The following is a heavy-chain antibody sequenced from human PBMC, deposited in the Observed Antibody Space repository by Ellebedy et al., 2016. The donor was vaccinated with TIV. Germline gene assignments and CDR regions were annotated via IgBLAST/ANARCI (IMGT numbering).Heavy chain of an antibody. D-gene: IGHD3-10*01. CDR1: GFSFSSYW. J-gene: IGHJ4*02. CDR2: IKEDGSNK. CDR3: SGRIWFGEFDY. V-gene: IGHV3-7*01. Sequence: PGGSLRLSCAASGFSFSSYWMIRVRQAPGKGLEWVANIKEDGSNKYHVDSVKGRFTISRDNAKNSLYLQMNSLRAEDTAVYYCSGRIWFGEFDYWGQGTLVTVSS.